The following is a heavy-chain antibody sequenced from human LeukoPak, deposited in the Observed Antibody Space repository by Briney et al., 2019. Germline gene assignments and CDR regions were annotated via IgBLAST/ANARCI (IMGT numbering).Heavy chain of an antibody. Sequence: GGSLRLSCAASGFTFSSYAMSWVRQAPGKGLEWVSAISGSGGSTYYADSVKGRFTISRDNSKYTLYLQMNSLRAEDTAVYYCAKDRSYGSGSYWFWSDAFDIWGQGTMVTVSS. CDR2: ISGSGGST. CDR3: AKDRSYGSGSYWFWSDAFDI. CDR1: GFTFSSYA. D-gene: IGHD3-10*01. V-gene: IGHV3-23*01. J-gene: IGHJ3*02.